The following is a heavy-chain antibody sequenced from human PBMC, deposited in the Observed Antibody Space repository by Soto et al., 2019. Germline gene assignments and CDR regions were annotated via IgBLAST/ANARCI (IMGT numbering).Heavy chain of an antibody. V-gene: IGHV5-51*01. CDR3: GTWRGSSCFDY. J-gene: IGHJ4*02. D-gene: IGHD2-2*01. Sequence: GESLKISCKASGFTFSSYSLGWVRHMPGKGLQWMGNIFSSDSSAKYSPSFVGQVTISVDRSINTAYLQWSSLKASDTALYYCGTWRGSSCFDYWGPGTLVTVSS. CDR2: IFSSDSSA. CDR1: GFTFSSYS.